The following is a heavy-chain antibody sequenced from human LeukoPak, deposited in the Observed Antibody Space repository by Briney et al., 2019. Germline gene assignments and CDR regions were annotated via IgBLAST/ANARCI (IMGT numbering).Heavy chain of an antibody. J-gene: IGHJ3*02. D-gene: IGHD3-10*01. CDR2: IYYIGST. CDR1: GGSISSYY. CDR3: ARGKYSAKYGSGSYYNRNGAFDI. Sequence: SETLSLTCTVSGGSISSYYWSWIRQPPGKGLEWIGYIYYIGSTNYNPSLKSRVTISVDTSKNQFSLKLSSVTAADTAVYYCARGKYSAKYGSGSYYNRNGAFDIWGQGTMVTVSS. V-gene: IGHV4-59*01.